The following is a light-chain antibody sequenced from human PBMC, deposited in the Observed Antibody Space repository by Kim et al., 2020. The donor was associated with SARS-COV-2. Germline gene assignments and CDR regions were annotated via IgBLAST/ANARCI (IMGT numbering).Light chain of an antibody. V-gene: IGKV1-6*01. Sequence: SASVGDSVTITCRTSQYISNELGWYPQKPRKAPKLLIFAASNLQSGVPSRFSGSGSGTDFTLTISNLQPEDFTTYYYLQDYTYPRTFGQGTRVQIK. CDR1: QYISNE. J-gene: IGKJ1*01. CDR2: AAS. CDR3: LQDYTYPRT.